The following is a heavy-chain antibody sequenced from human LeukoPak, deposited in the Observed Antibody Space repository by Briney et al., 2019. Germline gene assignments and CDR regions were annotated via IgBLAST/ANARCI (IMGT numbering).Heavy chain of an antibody. Sequence: GGSLRLSCVASEFTFSNFWMSWVRQAPGKGLEWVANIKQDGTEKYYVDSVKGRFTVSRDNAKNTMSVQMDDLRAEDTAVYYCTRYNNDHFDYWGQGTLVTVSS. CDR1: EFTFSNFW. CDR2: IKQDGTEK. D-gene: IGHD1-14*01. J-gene: IGHJ4*02. V-gene: IGHV3-7*01. CDR3: TRYNNDHFDY.